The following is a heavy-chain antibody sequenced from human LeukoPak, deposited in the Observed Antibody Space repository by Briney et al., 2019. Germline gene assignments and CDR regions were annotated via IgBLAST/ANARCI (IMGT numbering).Heavy chain of an antibody. CDR3: ARYPLGAAAGTH. V-gene: IGHV3-21*01. CDR1: GFTLSSYS. CDR2: ISSSSSYI. D-gene: IGHD6-13*01. J-gene: IGHJ4*02. Sequence: GGSLRLSCAASGFTLSSYSMNWVRQAPGKGLEWVSSISSSSSYIYYADSVKGRFTISRDNAKNSLYLQMNSLRAEDTAVYYCARYPLGAAAGTHWGQGTLVTVSS.